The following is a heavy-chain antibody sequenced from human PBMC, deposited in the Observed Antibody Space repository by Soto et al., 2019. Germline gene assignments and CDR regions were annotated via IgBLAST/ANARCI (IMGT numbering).Heavy chain of an antibody. J-gene: IGHJ4*02. CDR1: GFTFSSYD. CDR2: IGTAGDT. D-gene: IGHD6-13*01. V-gene: IGHV3-13*01. CDR3: ARAVAAQVDY. Sequence: PGGSLRLSCAASGFTFSSYDMHWVRQATGKGLEWVSAIGTAGDTYYPGSEKGRFTISRENAKNSLYLQMNSLRAEDTAVYYCARAVAAQVDYWGQGTLVTVSS.